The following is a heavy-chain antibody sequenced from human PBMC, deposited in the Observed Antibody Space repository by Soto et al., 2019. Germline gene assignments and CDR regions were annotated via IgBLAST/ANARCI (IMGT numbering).Heavy chain of an antibody. CDR2: IYYSGST. Sequence: SETLSLTCAVYGEYFSGYYCSWIRQPPGKGLEWIGYIYYSGSTNYSPSLRSRVTMSVDTSKNQFSLKLNSMTAADTAIYYCARVGGSGWNFDSWGQGILVTVSS. CDR1: GEYFSGYY. D-gene: IGHD6-19*01. V-gene: IGHV4-59*01. CDR3: ARVGGSGWNFDS. J-gene: IGHJ4*02.